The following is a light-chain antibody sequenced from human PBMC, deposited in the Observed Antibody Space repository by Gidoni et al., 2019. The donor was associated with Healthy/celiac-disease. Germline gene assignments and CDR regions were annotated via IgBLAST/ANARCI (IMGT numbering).Light chain of an antibody. V-gene: IGLV3-25*03. CDR3: QSADSSGTYVV. CDR2: KDS. CDR1: ALPKQY. J-gene: IGLJ2*01. Sequence: SYELTQPPSVSVYPGQTARITCSGDALPKQYADWYQQKPGQAPVLVIYKDSERPSGIPERFSGSSSGTTVTLTISGVQAEDEADYYCQSADSSGTYVVFGGGTKLTVL.